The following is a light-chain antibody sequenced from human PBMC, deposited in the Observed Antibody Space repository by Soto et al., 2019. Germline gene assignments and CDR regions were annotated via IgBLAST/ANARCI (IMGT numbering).Light chain of an antibody. CDR2: KAS. V-gene: IGKV1-5*03. CDR3: QQYDSYPLT. Sequence: DIPMTQSPSTLSASVGDRVTITCRASQSISSWLAWYQHKPGKASNLLIYKASSLESGVPSRFSGSGSGTEFTLTVSSLQPDDFATYYCQQYDSYPLTFGGGTKVEIK. J-gene: IGKJ4*01. CDR1: QSISSW.